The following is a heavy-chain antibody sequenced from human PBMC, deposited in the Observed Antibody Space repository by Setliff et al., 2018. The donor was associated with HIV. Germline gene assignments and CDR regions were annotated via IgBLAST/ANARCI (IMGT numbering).Heavy chain of an antibody. Sequence: PSETLSLTCTVSGGSISNYYWSWIRQPPGKGLEWIGYIYYSGGTDYNPSLKSRVTISVDTSKNQFSLRLSSVTAADTAVYYCTRGGSMTTLTTWGQGTLVTVSS. J-gene: IGHJ4*02. CDR1: GGSISNYY. CDR2: IYYSGGT. D-gene: IGHD4-4*01. V-gene: IGHV4-59*01. CDR3: TRGGSMTTLTT.